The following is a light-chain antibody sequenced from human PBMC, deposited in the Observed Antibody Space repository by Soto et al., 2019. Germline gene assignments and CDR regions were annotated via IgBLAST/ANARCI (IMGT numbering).Light chain of an antibody. CDR3: LQYNNWLTWT. V-gene: IGKV3-15*01. CDR1: QSVSYN. CDR2: GAS. J-gene: IGKJ1*01. Sequence: EIVMTQSPATLSVSPGERATLSCRASQSVSYNLAWYQQKPGPAPRLLIYGASTRATGVPARFSGSGSGTEFTITISSLQSEDFAVYYCLQYNNWLTWTFGQGTKVEIK.